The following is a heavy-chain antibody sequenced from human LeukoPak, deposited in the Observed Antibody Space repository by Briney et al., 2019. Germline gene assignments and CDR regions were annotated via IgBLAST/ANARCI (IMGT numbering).Heavy chain of an antibody. CDR3: AREGNRYCSSTSCYVGY. CDR2: MNPNSGNT. J-gene: IGHJ4*02. CDR1: GYTFTSYD. Sequence: GASVKVSCKASGYTFTSYDINWVRQATGQGLEWMGWMNPNSGNTGYAQKFQGRVTITRNTSISTAYMELSSLRSEDTAVYYCAREGNRYCSSTSCYVGYWGQGTLVTVSS. V-gene: IGHV1-8*03. D-gene: IGHD2-2*01.